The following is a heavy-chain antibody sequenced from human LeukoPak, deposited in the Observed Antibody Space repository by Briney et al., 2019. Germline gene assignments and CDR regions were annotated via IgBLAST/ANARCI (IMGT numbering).Heavy chain of an antibody. CDR1: GFTFSSYA. J-gene: IGHJ5*02. D-gene: IGHD3-10*01. Sequence: GGSLRLSCAASGFTFSSYAMHWVRQAPGKGLEWVAVISYDGSNKYYADSVKGRFTISRDNSKNTLYLQMNSLRAEDTAVYYCARVRGGFGEFDPWGQGTLVTVSS. CDR2: ISYDGSNK. CDR3: ARVRGGFGEFDP. V-gene: IGHV3-30-3*01.